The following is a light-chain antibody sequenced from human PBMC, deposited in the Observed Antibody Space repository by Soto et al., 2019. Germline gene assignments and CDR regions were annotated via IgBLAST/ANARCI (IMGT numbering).Light chain of an antibody. V-gene: IGKV1-5*01. CDR2: DAS. Sequence: DIQMTQFPSALSASVGDRVTITCRASQNVNNWLAWYQHKPGKAPQLLIYDASVLETGVPSRFSGSGSGTEFTHAISGLQSDDFATYSCQQYNTYWTFGPGTKVDLK. CDR3: QQYNTYWT. J-gene: IGKJ1*01. CDR1: QNVNNW.